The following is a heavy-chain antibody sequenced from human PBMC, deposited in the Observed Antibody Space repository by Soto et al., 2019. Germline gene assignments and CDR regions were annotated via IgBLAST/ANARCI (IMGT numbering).Heavy chain of an antibody. D-gene: IGHD1-7*01. Sequence: SETLSLTCTVSGGSISSYYWSWIRQTPGKGLEWIGYIYYSGSTNYNPSLKSRVTISVDTSKNQFSLKLSSVTAADTAVYYCAREGDKTGTRIDYWGQGTLVTVSS. V-gene: IGHV4-59*01. CDR1: GGSISSYY. CDR3: AREGDKTGTRIDY. CDR2: IYYSGST. J-gene: IGHJ4*02.